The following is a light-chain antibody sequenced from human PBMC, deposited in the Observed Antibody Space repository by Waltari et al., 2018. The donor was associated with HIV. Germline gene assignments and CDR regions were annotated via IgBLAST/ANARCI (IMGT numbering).Light chain of an antibody. V-gene: IGLV3-21*04. CDR3: QVWDSSSDLNWV. CDR1: NIGIKS. Sequence: SYVLTQPPSVSVAPGKTARITCGGNNIGIKSVHWYQQKPGQAPVLGIYDDSDRPSGSPERFSGSNAGNTATLTISRVEAGDEADYYCQVWDSSSDLNWVFGGGTKLTVL. J-gene: IGLJ3*02. CDR2: DDS.